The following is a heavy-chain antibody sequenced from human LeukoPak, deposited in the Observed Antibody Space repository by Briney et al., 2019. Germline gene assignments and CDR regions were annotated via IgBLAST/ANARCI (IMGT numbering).Heavy chain of an antibody. CDR1: GGSISSGSYY. CDR2: IYTSGST. D-gene: IGHD1-1*01. CDR3: ARSGRGTGYYMDV. V-gene: IGHV4-61*02. J-gene: IGHJ6*03. Sequence: SETLSLTCTVSGGSISSGSYYWNWIRQPAGKGLEWIGRIYTSGSTNYNPSLKRRVTISVDTSKNQFSLKLSSVTAADTAVYYCARSGRGTGYYMDVWGKGTTVTVSS.